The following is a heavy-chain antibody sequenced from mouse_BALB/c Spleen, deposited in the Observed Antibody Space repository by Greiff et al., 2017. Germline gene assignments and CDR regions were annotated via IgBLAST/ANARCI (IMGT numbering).Heavy chain of an antibody. Sequence: QVQLKESGPGLVAPSQSLSITCTVSGFSLTSYGVHWVRQPPGKGLEWLGVIWAGGSTNYNSALMSRLSISKDNSKSQVFLKMNSLQTDDTAMYYCAREGDSNWYAMDDWGQGTSVTVSS. V-gene: IGHV2-9*02. D-gene: IGHD4-1*01. CDR1: GFSLTSYG. J-gene: IGHJ4*01. CDR2: IWAGGST. CDR3: AREGDSNWYAMDD.